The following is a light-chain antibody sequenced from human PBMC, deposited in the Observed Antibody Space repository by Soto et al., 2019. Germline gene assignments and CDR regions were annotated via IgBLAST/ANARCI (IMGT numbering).Light chain of an antibody. J-gene: IGKJ3*01. Sequence: EIVMTQSPGTLSVSPGERATLSCRASQNIRSNLSWYQQKPGQAPRLLIYETSIRAPGIPARFSGSGSGTEFTLTISSLQSEDFAVYHCQQYNNWRPFPFGPGTKVDI. CDR1: QNIRSN. CDR3: QQYNNWRPFP. CDR2: ETS. V-gene: IGKV3-15*01.